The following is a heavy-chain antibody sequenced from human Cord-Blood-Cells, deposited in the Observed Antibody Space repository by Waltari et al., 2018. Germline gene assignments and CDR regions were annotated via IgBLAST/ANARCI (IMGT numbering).Heavy chain of an antibody. J-gene: IGHJ2*01. CDR3: ARDWGYRYGWYFDL. D-gene: IGHD5-18*01. V-gene: IGHV1-2*02. CDR1: GYTFNGYY. Sequence: QVQLVQSGAEVTKPEASVKVSCKASGYTFNGYYMHWVRQAPGQGLEWMGWINPNRGGTNYAQKFQGRVTMTRDTSISTAYMELSRLRAYETAVYYCARDWGYRYGWYFDLWGRGTLVTVSS. CDR2: INPNRGGT.